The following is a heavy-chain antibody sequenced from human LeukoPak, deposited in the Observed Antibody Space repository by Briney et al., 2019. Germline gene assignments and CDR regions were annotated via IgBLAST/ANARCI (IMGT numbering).Heavy chain of an antibody. CDR2: ISWDGGST. CDR3: AKSWGYDSYFDY. Sequence: GGSLRLSCAASGFTFDDYAMHWVRQAPGKGLEWVSLISWDGGSTYYADSVKGRFTISRDNSKNSLYLQMNSLRAEDTALYYCAKSWGYDSYFDYWGQGTLVTVSS. V-gene: IGHV3-43D*03. D-gene: IGHD5-12*01. CDR1: GFTFDDYA. J-gene: IGHJ4*02.